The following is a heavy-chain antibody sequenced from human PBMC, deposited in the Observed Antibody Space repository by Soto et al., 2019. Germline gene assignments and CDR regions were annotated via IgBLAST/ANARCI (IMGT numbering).Heavy chain of an antibody. Sequence: ASVKVSCKASGYTFTSYGISWVRQAPGQGLEWMGWISAYNGNTNYAQKLQGRVTMTTDTSASTAYMELRSLRSDDTAVYYCASGNLAAAGTSAFDYWGQGTLVTVSS. CDR3: ASGNLAAAGTSAFDY. CDR1: GYTFTSYG. V-gene: IGHV1-18*01. CDR2: ISAYNGNT. J-gene: IGHJ4*02. D-gene: IGHD6-13*01.